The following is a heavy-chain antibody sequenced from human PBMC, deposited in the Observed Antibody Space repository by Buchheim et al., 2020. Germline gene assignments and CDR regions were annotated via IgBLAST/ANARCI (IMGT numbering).Heavy chain of an antibody. CDR1: GGSFSGYY. D-gene: IGHD3-10*01. Sequence: QVQLQQWGAGLLKPSETLSLTCAVYGGSFSGYYWSWIRQPPGKGPEWIGEINHSGSTNYNPSLKSRVTISVDTSKNQFSLKLSSVSAADTAVYYCARRTSGYYYYGMDVWGQGTT. CDR2: INHSGST. V-gene: IGHV4-34*01. J-gene: IGHJ6*02. CDR3: ARRTSGYYYYGMDV.